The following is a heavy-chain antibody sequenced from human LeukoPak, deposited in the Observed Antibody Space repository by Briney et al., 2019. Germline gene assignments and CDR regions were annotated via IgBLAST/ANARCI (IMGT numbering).Heavy chain of an antibody. CDR3: AKDFRIGYSAHFDY. Sequence: GGSLRLSCVGSGFTFRSHAMSWVRQAPEKGLEFVSGIYENGGTTYYAGSVKGRFSISRDNSKNTLYLQMDSLRGEDTAVYYCAKDFRIGYSAHFDYWGQGALVTVSS. V-gene: IGHV3-23*01. J-gene: IGHJ4*02. CDR2: IYENGGTT. CDR1: GFTFRSHA. D-gene: IGHD2-21*01.